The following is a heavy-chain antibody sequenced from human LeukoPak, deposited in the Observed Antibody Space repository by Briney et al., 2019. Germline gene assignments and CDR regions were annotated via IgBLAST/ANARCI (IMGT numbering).Heavy chain of an antibody. D-gene: IGHD5-12*01. V-gene: IGHV4-59*01. CDR1: GGSISKYY. CDR2: IYYSGST. CDR3: ARGFDSKSTYFDY. Sequence: SETLSPTCTVSGGSISKYYWNWIRQPPRKGLEWIGYIYYSGSTNYNPSLKSRVTISVDTSKNQFSLRLTSVTAADTAVYYCARGFDSKSTYFDYWGQGTLVTVSS. J-gene: IGHJ4*02.